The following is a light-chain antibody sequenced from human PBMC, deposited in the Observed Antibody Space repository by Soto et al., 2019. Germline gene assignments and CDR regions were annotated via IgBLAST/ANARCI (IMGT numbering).Light chain of an antibody. CDR3: QQYHTSPLM. CDR1: QNVFNS. V-gene: IGKV3-11*01. J-gene: IGKJ1*01. CDR2: AS. Sequence: EIVLTQSPATLSLSPGERATLSCRASQNVFNSLAWYQQKPGQAPRLLICASNRATGIPARFSGSGSGTDFTLTISSLEPEDFAVYYCQQYHTSPLMFGQGTKVEIK.